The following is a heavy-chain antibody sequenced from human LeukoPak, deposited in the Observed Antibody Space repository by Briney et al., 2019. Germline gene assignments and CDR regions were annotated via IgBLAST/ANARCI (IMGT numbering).Heavy chain of an antibody. V-gene: IGHV3-11*01. CDR2: ISSSGSTI. D-gene: IGHD3-10*01. Sequence: GGSLRLSCAASGFTISDYYMSWIRQAPGKGLEWVSYISSSGSTIYYADSVKGRFTISRDNAENSLYLQMNSLRAEDTAVYYCARERILWFGEFDYWGQGTLVTVSS. CDR1: GFTISDYY. CDR3: ARERILWFGEFDY. J-gene: IGHJ4*02.